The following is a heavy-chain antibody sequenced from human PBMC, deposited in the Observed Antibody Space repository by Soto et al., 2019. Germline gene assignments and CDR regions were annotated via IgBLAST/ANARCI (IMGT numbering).Heavy chain of an antibody. V-gene: IGHV3-23*01. CDR2: ISGSGGST. D-gene: IGHD3-10*01. CDR1: GFTFSSYA. J-gene: IGHJ4*02. Sequence: GESLKISCAASGFTFSSYAMSWVRQAPGKGLEWVSAISGSGGSTYYADSVKGRFTISRDNSKNTLYLQMNSLRAEDTAVYYCAKIEFPYDYWGQGTLVTVSS. CDR3: AKIEFPYDY.